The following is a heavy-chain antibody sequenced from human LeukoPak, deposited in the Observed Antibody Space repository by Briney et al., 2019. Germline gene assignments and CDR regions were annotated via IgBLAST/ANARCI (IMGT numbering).Heavy chain of an antibody. CDR1: GFSFSNYA. CDR3: AREISSSTSFDY. D-gene: IGHD2-2*01. J-gene: IGHJ4*02. V-gene: IGHV3-23*01. CDR2: ISGSTTTT. Sequence: GGSLRLSCAACGFSFSNYAMTWVRQAPGKGREWVSMISGSTTTTYYADSVKGRFTISRDNAQNSLYLQVSTLRAEETAVYYCAREISSSTSFDYWGQGTLVTVSS.